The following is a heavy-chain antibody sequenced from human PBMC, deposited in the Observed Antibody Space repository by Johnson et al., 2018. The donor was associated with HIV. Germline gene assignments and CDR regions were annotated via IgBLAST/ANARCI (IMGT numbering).Heavy chain of an antibody. CDR2: ISSNGVRT. Sequence: MQLVESGGGLVQPGGSLRLSCAASGFTFSTYAMYWVRQAPGKGLEYVSGISSNGVRTYYANSVKDRFTVSRDSSNNTLYLQMGSLRDEDMAVYYCTRVIPNLPITGTRGFYIWGQGTMVTVSS. J-gene: IGHJ3*02. V-gene: IGHV3-64*01. D-gene: IGHD1-20*01. CDR3: TRVIPNLPITGTRGFYI. CDR1: GFTFSTYA.